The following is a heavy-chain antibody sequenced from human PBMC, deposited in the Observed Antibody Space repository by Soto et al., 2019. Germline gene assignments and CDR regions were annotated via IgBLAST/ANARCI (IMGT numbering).Heavy chain of an antibody. V-gene: IGHV4-59*01. J-gene: IGHJ4*02. Sequence: SETLSLTCAVYGGSFSGYYWSWIRQPPGKAPEWIGYIYYSGSTNYNPSLMSRVTISVDTSKSHFSLKLSSVTAADTAVYYCARGRHWLDYWGQGTLVTVSS. CDR3: ARGRHWLDY. CDR1: GGSFSGYY. CDR2: IYYSGST. D-gene: IGHD6-19*01.